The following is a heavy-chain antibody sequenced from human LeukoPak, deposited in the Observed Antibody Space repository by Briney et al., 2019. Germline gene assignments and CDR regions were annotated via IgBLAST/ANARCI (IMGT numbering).Heavy chain of an antibody. J-gene: IGHJ4*02. CDR2: MNPNSGNT. CDR3: AREWRYYYDSSGYAFDY. CDR1: GYTFTSYD. D-gene: IGHD3-22*01. V-gene: IGHV1-8*02. Sequence: GASVKVSCKASGYTFTSYDINWVRQATGQGLEWMGWMNPNSGNTGYAQKFQGRVTMTRDMSTSTVYMELSSLRSEDTAVYYCAREWRYYYDSSGYAFDYWGQGTLVTVSS.